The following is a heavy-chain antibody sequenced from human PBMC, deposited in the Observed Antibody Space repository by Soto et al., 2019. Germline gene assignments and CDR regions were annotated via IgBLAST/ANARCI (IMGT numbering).Heavy chain of an antibody. CDR3: AKKGYYPSGKINLFDS. CDR1: GYSINFDYY. Sequence: SETLTITCAVSGYSINFDYYWGCIRPPPVKGLEWIGSVDHSGRTYYSPSLRSRLTIFIDTSKNQFSFRLTSVTAADTAMYFCAKKGYYPSGKINLFDSWGPGTMVTVSS. D-gene: IGHD3-10*01. V-gene: IGHV4-38-2*01. J-gene: IGHJ4*02. CDR2: VDHSGRT.